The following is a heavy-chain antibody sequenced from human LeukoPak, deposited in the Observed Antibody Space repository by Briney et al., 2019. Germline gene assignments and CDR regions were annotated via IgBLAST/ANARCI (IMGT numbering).Heavy chain of an antibody. J-gene: IGHJ4*02. CDR1: GGSISGSSYY. CDR2: IYYSGST. CDR3: ARLYGSGSYYYFDY. D-gene: IGHD3-10*01. Sequence: SETLSLTCTVSGGSISGSSYYWGWIRQPPGKGLEWIGSIYYSGSTYYNPSLKSRVTISVDTSKNQFSLKLSSVTAADTAVYYCARLYGSGSYYYFDYWGQGTLVTVSS. V-gene: IGHV4-39*01.